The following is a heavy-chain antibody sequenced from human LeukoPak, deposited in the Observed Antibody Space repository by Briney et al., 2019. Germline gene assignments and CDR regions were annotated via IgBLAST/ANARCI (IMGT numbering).Heavy chain of an antibody. Sequence: SETLSLTCTVSGGYISSYYWSWIRQPPGKGLEWIGYIYYSGSTNYNPSLKCRVTISVDTSKNQFSLKLSSVTAADTAVYYCARHVRGSSKFFDYWGQGTLVTVSS. J-gene: IGHJ4*02. V-gene: IGHV4-59*08. CDR3: ARHVRGSSKFFDY. D-gene: IGHD1-26*01. CDR2: IYYSGST. CDR1: GGYISSYY.